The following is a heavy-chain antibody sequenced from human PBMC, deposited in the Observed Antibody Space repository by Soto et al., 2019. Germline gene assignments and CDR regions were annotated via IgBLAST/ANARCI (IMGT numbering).Heavy chain of an antibody. D-gene: IGHD6-6*01. Sequence: SETLSLTCAVYGGSFSGYYWSWIRQPPGKGLEWIGEINHSGSTNYNPSLKSRVTISVDTSKNQFSLKLSSVTAADTAVYYCARGRGYSSSYRGVFDYWGQGTLVTVSS. V-gene: IGHV4-34*01. CDR3: ARGRGYSSSYRGVFDY. CDR1: GGSFSGYY. J-gene: IGHJ4*02. CDR2: INHSGST.